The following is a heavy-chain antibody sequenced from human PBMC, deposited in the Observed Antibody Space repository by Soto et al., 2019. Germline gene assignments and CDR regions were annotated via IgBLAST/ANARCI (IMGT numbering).Heavy chain of an antibody. CDR2: MSGNGGRI. CDR3: VKDPVSRGSGGAGFEY. CDR1: GFTFSNYA. Sequence: EVQLLESGGGLVQPGGSLRLSCAASGFTFSNYAMTWVRQAPGKGLEWVSLMSGNGGRIFYADSVKGRFTISRDNSKNTLYSHMNSLRLEDTGIYCCVKDPVSRGSGGAGFEYGGQGTLVTVSS. J-gene: IGHJ4*02. D-gene: IGHD2-8*02. V-gene: IGHV3-23*01.